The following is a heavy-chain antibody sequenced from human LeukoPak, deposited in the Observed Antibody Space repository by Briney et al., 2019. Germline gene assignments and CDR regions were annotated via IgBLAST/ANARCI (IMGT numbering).Heavy chain of an antibody. J-gene: IGHJ4*02. CDR1: GFTFSSYG. CDR2: ISYDGSNK. V-gene: IGHV3-30*18. Sequence: GGSLSLSCAASGFTFSSYGMLWVRQAPGQGLEWVAVISYDGSNKYYADSVKGRFTISRDNSKNTLYVQMNSLRAEDTAVYYCAKAYVDTAIDYWGQGTLVTVSS. CDR3: AKAYVDTAIDY. D-gene: IGHD5-18*01.